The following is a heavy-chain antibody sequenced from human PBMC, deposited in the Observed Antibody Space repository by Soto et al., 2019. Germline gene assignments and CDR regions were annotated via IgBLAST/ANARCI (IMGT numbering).Heavy chain of an antibody. D-gene: IGHD2-15*01. CDR1: GFTFSNYW. Sequence: PGGSLRVSCATSGFTFSNYWMHWVRQVPGRGLVWVSRIDTDGSTTSYADFAKGRFTISRDNAKSTLSLQMNSLRAEDTAIYYCACSRRPARLGPKGAIDYWGQGTLVTVSS. J-gene: IGHJ4*02. V-gene: IGHV3-74*01. CDR3: ACSRRPARLGPKGAIDY. CDR2: IDTDGSTT.